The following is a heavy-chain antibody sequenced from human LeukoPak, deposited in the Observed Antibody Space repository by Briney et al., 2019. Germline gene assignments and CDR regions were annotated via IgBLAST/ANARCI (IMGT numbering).Heavy chain of an antibody. CDR3: ARGSGSYDSYYFDY. D-gene: IGHD1-26*01. CDR2: ISGSGGST. J-gene: IGHJ4*02. CDR1: GFTFSSYA. Sequence: GGSLRLSCAASGFTFSSYAMNWVRQAPGKGLEWVSGISGSGGSTYYADSAKGRFIISRDNSKNTLYLQMNSLRAEDTAVYYCARGSGSYDSYYFDYWGQGTLVTVSS. V-gene: IGHV3-23*01.